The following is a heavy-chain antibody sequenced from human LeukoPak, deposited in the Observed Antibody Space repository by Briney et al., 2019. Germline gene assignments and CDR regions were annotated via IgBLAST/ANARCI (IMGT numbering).Heavy chain of an antibody. CDR1: GGSISSGGYS. D-gene: IGHD4-11*01. V-gene: IGHV4-30-2*01. CDR2: IYHSGST. J-gene: IGHJ2*01. CDR3: ARAHSWYFDL. Sequence: KPSQTLSLTCAVSGGSISSGGYSWSWIRQPPGKGLEWIGYIYHSGSTYYNPSLKSRVTISVDRSKNQFSLKLRSVTAADTAVYYCARAHSWYFDLWGRGTLVTVSS.